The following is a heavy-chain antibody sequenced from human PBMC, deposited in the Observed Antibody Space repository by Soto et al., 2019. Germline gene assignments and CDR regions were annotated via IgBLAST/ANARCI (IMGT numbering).Heavy chain of an antibody. Sequence: QLQLQESGPGLVKPSETLSLTCTVSGGSISSSSYYWGWIRQPPGKGLEWIGSIYYSGSTYYNPYLKSRVTISVDTSKNKFSLKLSSVTAADTAVYYCAKGGSGSYSNAFDIWGQGTMVTVSS. CDR2: IYYSGST. D-gene: IGHD3-10*01. V-gene: IGHV4-39*01. CDR3: AKGGSGSYSNAFDI. J-gene: IGHJ3*02. CDR1: GGSISSSSYY.